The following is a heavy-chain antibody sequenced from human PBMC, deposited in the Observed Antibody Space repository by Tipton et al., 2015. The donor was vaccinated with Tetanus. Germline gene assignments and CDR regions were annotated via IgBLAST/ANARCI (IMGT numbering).Heavy chain of an antibody. CDR3: ARGERFFDL. Sequence: SLRLSCAASEFTFSTYSLHWVRQAPGKGLEWVAIISNDGSNKYHADSVKGRFTISRDNSKNTLYLEMNSLRPEDTAVYYCARGERFFDLWGRGTLVTVSS. CDR2: ISNDGSNK. J-gene: IGHJ2*01. CDR1: EFTFSTYS. V-gene: IGHV3-30-3*01.